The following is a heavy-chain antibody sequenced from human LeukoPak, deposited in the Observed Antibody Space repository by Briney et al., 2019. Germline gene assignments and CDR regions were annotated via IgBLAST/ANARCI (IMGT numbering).Heavy chain of an antibody. J-gene: IGHJ5*02. V-gene: IGHV1-8*03. Sequence: ASVKVSCKASGYTFTSYDIDWVRQATGQGLEWMGWMNPNSGNTGYAQKLQGRVTITRNTSISTAYMELSSLRSEDTAVYYCARGRRPSSGSSNRNWFDPWGQGTLVTVSS. CDR3: ARGRRPSSGSSNRNWFDP. CDR1: GYTFTSYD. D-gene: IGHD1-26*01. CDR2: MNPNSGNT.